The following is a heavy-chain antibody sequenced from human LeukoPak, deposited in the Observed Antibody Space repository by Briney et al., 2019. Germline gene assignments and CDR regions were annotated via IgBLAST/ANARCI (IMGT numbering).Heavy chain of an antibody. J-gene: IGHJ4*02. CDR3: ARSPITIVRGVIIN. Sequence: PGGSLRLSCAASGFTFSSYSMNWVRQAPGKGLEWVSSISSSSSYIYYADSVKGRFTISRDNAKNSLYLQMNSLRAEDTAVYYCARSPITIVRGVIINWGQGTLVTVSS. D-gene: IGHD3-10*01. V-gene: IGHV3-21*01. CDR1: GFTFSSYS. CDR2: ISSSSSYI.